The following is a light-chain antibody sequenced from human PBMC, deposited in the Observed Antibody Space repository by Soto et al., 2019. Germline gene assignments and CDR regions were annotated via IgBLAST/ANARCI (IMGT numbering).Light chain of an antibody. CDR1: QSVSNSY. J-gene: IGKJ4*01. V-gene: IGKV3-20*01. Sequence: EIVLTQSPGTLSLSPGERATLSCRASQSVSNSYLAWYQQKPGQAPRLLIYGASSRATGIPDRFSGSGSGTDFTLTISRLEPEDFAVYYCHQYAGSPPRTFGGGTKVEIK. CDR2: GAS. CDR3: HQYAGSPPRT.